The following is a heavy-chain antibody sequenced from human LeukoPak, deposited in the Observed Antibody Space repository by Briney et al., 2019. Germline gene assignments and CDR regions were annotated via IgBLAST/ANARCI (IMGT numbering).Heavy chain of an antibody. V-gene: IGHV3-33*01. CDR1: GFTFSDYG. CDR3: ARDSGRFDVFDI. Sequence: GGSLRLSCAASGFTFSDYGMHWVRQAPGQGLEWVAIIWYDGYNKYYADSVRGRFTISRDNSKNTLYLQMNSLRAEDTAVYYCARDSGRFDVFDIWGQGTMVTVSS. CDR2: IWYDGYNK. J-gene: IGHJ3*02. D-gene: IGHD3-10*01.